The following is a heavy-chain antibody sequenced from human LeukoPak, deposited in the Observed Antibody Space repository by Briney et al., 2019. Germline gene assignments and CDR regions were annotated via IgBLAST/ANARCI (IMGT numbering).Heavy chain of an antibody. CDR2: INPNSGGT. Sequence: ASVKVSCKASGYTFTGYYMHWVRQAPGQGLEWMGWINPNSGGTNYAQKFQGRVTMTRDTSISTAYMELSSLRSEDTAVYYCAREVGPYCSSTSCPPNAAFDIWGQGTMVTVSS. CDR3: AREVGPYCSSTSCPPNAAFDI. D-gene: IGHD2-2*01. CDR1: GYTFTGYY. V-gene: IGHV1-2*02. J-gene: IGHJ3*02.